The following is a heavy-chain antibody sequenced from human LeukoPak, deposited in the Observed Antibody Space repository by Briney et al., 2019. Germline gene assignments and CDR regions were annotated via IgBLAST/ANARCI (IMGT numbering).Heavy chain of an antibody. CDR1: GYSISSGYY. V-gene: IGHV4-38-2*01. Sequence: KTSETLSLTCAVAGYSISSGYYWGWIRRPPGKGLEWIGTIYQSGSTNYNPSLKSRVTISVDTSKNQFSLKLSSLTAADTAVYYCARGDMVRGVDGLRFDPWGQGTLVTVSS. CDR2: IYQSGST. CDR3: ARGDMVRGVDGLRFDP. J-gene: IGHJ5*02. D-gene: IGHD3-10*01.